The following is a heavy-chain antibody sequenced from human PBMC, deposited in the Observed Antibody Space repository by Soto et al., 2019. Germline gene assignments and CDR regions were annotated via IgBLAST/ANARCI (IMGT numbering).Heavy chain of an antibody. V-gene: IGHV4-34*01. CDR2: INHSGST. Sequence: AVYGGSFSGYYWSWIRQPPGKGLEWIGEINHSGSTNYNPSLKSRVTISVDTSKNQFSLKLSSVTAADTAVYYCASAQQYCSSTSCYTNWFDPWGQGTLVTVSS. J-gene: IGHJ5*02. CDR3: ASAQQYCSSTSCYTNWFDP. CDR1: GGSFSGYY. D-gene: IGHD2-2*01.